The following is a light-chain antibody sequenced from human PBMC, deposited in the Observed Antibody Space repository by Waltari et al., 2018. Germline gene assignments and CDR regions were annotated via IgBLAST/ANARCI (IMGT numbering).Light chain of an antibody. CDR2: EVS. Sequence: DIMMTQSPLSLPVTPGQPASIYCRSSRSLVHSNGKTYLNWLQQKAGKPPRRLIYEVSKRDSAVPDSFRGSGAGSEFTLTISRVEADDFGVYYCVQGSDVPWTFGQGTRVEIK. CDR3: VQGSDVPWT. CDR1: RSLVHSNGKTY. V-gene: IGKV2-30*02. J-gene: IGKJ1*01.